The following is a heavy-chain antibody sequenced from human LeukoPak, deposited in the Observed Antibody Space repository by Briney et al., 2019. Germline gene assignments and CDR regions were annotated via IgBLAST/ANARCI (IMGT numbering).Heavy chain of an antibody. CDR1: GGSISRYY. Sequence: SETLSLTCTVSGGSISRYYWSWIRQPPGKGLEWLGYIYYGGSTNYNPSLKSRVTISVDTSKDQFSLKLSSVTAADTAVYYCARSHEAVYYFYCCGQGTLVTVSS. CDR2: IYYGGST. V-gene: IGHV4-59*08. D-gene: IGHD2-15*01. CDR3: ARSHEAVYYFYC. J-gene: IGHJ4*02.